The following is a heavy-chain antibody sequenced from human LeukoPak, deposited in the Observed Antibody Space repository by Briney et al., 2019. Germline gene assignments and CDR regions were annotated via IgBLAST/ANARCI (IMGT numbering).Heavy chain of an antibody. D-gene: IGHD2-2*01. J-gene: IGHJ6*02. V-gene: IGHV3-33*01. CDR2: IWYDGSNI. CDR1: GFTFSSYG. Sequence: GGSLRLSCAASGFTFSSYGMHWDRQAPGKGLEWLAVIWYDGSNIYYADSVKGRFTISRDNAKNSLYLQMNSLRAEDTAVYYCARDCSSTSCYVFWEPGYGMDVWGQGTTVTVSS. CDR3: ARDCSSTSCYVFWEPGYGMDV.